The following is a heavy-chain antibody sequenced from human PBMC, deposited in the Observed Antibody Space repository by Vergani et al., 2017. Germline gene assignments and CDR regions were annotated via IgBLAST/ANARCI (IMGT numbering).Heavy chain of an antibody. Sequence: QVQLVQSGAEVKKPGASVKVSCKASGYTFTSYYMHWVRHAPGQGLEWMGIINPSGGSTSYAQKFQGRVTMTRDTSTRTVYMELSSLRSEDTAVYYCARDSGQRYCSGGSCYPLEVSDYYYGMDVWGQGTTVTVSS. CDR2: INPSGGST. J-gene: IGHJ6*02. V-gene: IGHV1-46*01. D-gene: IGHD2-15*01. CDR1: GYTFTSYY. CDR3: ARDSGQRYCSGGSCYPLEVSDYYYGMDV.